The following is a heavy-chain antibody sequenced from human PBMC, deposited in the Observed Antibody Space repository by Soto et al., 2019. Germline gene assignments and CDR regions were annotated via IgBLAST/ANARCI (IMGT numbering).Heavy chain of an antibody. CDR2: ISAHNGNT. D-gene: IGHD1-1*01. V-gene: IGHV1-18*01. CDR3: ARGRYGDY. J-gene: IGHJ4*02. Sequence: QVHLVQSGXXVXXXXASVKVSCKASGYTFTSYGITWVRQAPGQGLEWMGWISAHNGNTDYAQKLQGRVIVTRDTSTSTAYMELRSLRSDDTAVYYCARGRYGDYWGQGALVTVSS. CDR1: GYTFTSYG.